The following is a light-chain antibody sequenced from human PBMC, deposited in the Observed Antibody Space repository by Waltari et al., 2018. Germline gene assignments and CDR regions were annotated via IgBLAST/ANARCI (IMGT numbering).Light chain of an antibody. CDR2: GAS. J-gene: IGKJ4*01. CDR3: QQYYEWPLT. CDR1: QSVSCT. V-gene: IGKV3D-15*01. Sequence: EIVMTQSPATLSVSPGERATLSCRASQSVSCTLAWYQQKPGQPPRLLIYGASTRATATPARFSGSGSGTEFTLTISSLQSEDFAVYYCQQYYEWPLTFGGGTKVEIK.